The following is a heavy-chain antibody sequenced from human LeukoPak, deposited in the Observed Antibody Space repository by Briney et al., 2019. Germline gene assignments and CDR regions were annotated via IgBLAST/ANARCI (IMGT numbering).Heavy chain of an antibody. Sequence: GGSLRLSCAASGFTFSSYGMHWVRQAPGKGLEWVAVIWYGGSNKYYADSVKGRITISRDNSKNTLYLQMNSLRAEDTAVYYCARGSCSGGSCNHWFDPWGQGTLVTVSS. CDR2: IWYGGSNK. CDR3: ARGSCSGGSCNHWFDP. CDR1: GFTFSSYG. V-gene: IGHV3-33*01. J-gene: IGHJ5*02. D-gene: IGHD2-15*01.